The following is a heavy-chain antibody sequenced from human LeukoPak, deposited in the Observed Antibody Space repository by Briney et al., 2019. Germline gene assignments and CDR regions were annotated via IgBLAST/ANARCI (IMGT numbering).Heavy chain of an antibody. CDR3: AKAGDIVVVPAAVTADYYYYGMDV. CDR1: GFSFSTQR. J-gene: IGHJ6*02. Sequence: PGGSLRLSCVASGFSFSTQRMHWVRQAPGKGLVWVSYINIDERITGYADSVKGRFTISRDNSKNTLYLQMNSLRAEDTAVYYCAKAGDIVVVPAAVTADYYYYGMDVWGQGTTVTVSS. V-gene: IGHV3-74*01. D-gene: IGHD2-2*01. CDR2: INIDERIT.